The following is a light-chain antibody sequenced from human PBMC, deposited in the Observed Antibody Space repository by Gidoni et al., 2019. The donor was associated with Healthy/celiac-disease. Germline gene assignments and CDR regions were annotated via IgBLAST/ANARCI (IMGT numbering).Light chain of an antibody. J-gene: IGKJ4*01. V-gene: IGKV1-5*03. CDR3: QQYNSYSRFT. Sequence: DIQMTQSPSTLSASVGDRVTITCRASQSISSWLAWYQQKPGKAPKLLIYKASSLESGVPSRFSGSGSGTEFTLTISSLQPDDFATYYCQQYNSYSRFTFGGGTKLEIK. CDR1: QSISSW. CDR2: KAS.